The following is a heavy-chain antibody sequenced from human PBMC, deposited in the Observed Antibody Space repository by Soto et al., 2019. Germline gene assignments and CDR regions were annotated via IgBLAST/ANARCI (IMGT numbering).Heavy chain of an antibody. CDR1: GGSISSSSYY. V-gene: IGHV4-39*01. J-gene: IGHJ5*02. Sequence: QLQLQESGPGLVKPSETLSLTCTVSGGSISSSSYYWGWIRQPPGKGLEWIGSIYYSGSTYYNPSLKSRVTISVDTSKNQFSLKLSSVTAADTAVYYCARHRGERSLSIAAAAMNWFDPWGQGTLVTVSS. CDR3: ARHRGERSLSIAAAAMNWFDP. D-gene: IGHD6-13*01. CDR2: IYYSGST.